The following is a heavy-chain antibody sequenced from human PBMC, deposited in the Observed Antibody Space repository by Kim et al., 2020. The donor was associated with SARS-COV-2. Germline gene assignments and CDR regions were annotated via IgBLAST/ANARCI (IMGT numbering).Heavy chain of an antibody. D-gene: IGHD2-2*01. CDR2: IYYSGST. J-gene: IGHJ6*02. Sequence: SETLSLTCTVSGGSISSYYWSWIRQPPGKGLEWIGYIYYSGSTNYNPSLKSRVTISVDTSKNQFSLKLSSVTAADTAVYYCARVEWYCSSTSCYGLYGMDVWGQGTTVTVSS. CDR3: ARVEWYCSSTSCYGLYGMDV. CDR1: GGSISSYY. V-gene: IGHV4-59*13.